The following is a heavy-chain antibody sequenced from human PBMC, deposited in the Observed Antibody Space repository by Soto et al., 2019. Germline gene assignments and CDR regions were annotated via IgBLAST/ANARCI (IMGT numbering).Heavy chain of an antibody. CDR1: GYRFTNYW. D-gene: IGHD2-2*01. V-gene: IGHV5-51*01. Sequence: PGESLKISCKGSGYRFTNYWIGWVRQMPGKGLEWMGIIYPGDSDTRYSPSFQGQVTISADKSINTAYLQWSSLKASGTAMYYCARDYCNGTTCYEFYYRAQRTQVTVSS. CDR2: IYPGDSDT. CDR3: ARDYCNGTTCYEFYY. J-gene: IGHJ4*02.